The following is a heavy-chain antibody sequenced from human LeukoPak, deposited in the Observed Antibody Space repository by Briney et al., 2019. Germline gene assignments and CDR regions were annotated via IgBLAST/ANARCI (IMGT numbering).Heavy chain of an antibody. J-gene: IGHJ5*02. V-gene: IGHV4-59*01. D-gene: IGHD3-22*01. CDR2: IYYSGST. Sequence: SETLSLTCTVSGGSISTYYWSWIRQPPGKGLEWIGYIYYSGSTNYNPSLKSRVAMSVDTSKKQFSLKLRSVTAADTAVYYCATDIGTPYYYDSSGYYSGWFDPWGQGTLVTVSS. CDR1: GGSISTYY. CDR3: ATDIGTPYYYDSSGYYSGWFDP.